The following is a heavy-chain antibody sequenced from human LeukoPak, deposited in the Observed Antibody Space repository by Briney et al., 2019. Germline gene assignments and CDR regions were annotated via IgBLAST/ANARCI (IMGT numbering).Heavy chain of an antibody. Sequence: GGSLRLSCAASGVTLSNSWMNWVREAPGKGLEWVANIKQDGSEKYYVDSVKGRFTVSRDNTKNSLYLQMNSLRAEDTAVYFCARLRSLDKWGQGTLVTVS. D-gene: IGHD5-24*01. CDR1: GVTLSNSW. CDR3: ARLRSLDK. J-gene: IGHJ4*02. V-gene: IGHV3-7*01. CDR2: IKQDGSEK.